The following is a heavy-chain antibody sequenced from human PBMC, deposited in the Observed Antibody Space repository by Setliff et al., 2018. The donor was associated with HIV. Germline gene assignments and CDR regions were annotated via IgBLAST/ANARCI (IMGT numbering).Heavy chain of an antibody. CDR1: GGSIGIRSYF. J-gene: IGHJ3*02. D-gene: IGHD6-19*01. CDR3: ASGQWLEHAFDI. Sequence: SETLSLTCTVSGGSIGIRSYFWGWIRQPPGKGLEWIGSVYSSGSTYYNPSLKSRVTVSVDTSKNQFSLRLSSVTVADTAVYYCASGQWLEHAFDIWGQGTVVTVSS. V-gene: IGHV4-39*01. CDR2: VYSSGST.